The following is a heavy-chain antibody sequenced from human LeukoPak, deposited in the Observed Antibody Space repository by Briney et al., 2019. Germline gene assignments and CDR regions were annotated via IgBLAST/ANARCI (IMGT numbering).Heavy chain of an antibody. CDR1: GYTVTDYA. D-gene: IGHD3-10*02. V-gene: IGHV1-18*01. Sequence: ASVKVSCKAAGYTVTDYALSWGRQAPGQGLEWMGWISGFDGETKYIEKVQGRVTMTTDTSTRTAYMDLRNLRSDDTAVYYCARDADCSGTMLDFWGQGTQVTVSS. CDR3: ARDADCSGTMLDF. CDR2: ISGFDGET. J-gene: IGHJ4*02.